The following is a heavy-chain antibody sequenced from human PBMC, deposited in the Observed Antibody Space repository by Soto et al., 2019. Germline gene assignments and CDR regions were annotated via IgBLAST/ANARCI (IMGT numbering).Heavy chain of an antibody. Sequence: GGGLKSSREGFWNNPKTPLVNRVRPMAGKGLEWMGRIDPSQSYFNYNPSFQGHVTISADKSTGKAYLQWNSLEASDTAIYYCAVFRSSWFGDGRLDSWGPGTLVTVSS. CDR3: AVFRSSWFGDGRLDS. V-gene: IGHV5-10-1*01. CDR1: WNNPKTPL. D-gene: IGHD6-13*01. CDR2: IDPSQSYF. J-gene: IGHJ4*02.